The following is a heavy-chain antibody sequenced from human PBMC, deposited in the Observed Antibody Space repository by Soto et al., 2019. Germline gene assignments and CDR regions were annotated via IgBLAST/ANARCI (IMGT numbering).Heavy chain of an antibody. CDR3: AKGGVGATRFFDY. Sequence: EVQLLESGGGLVQPGGSLRLSCAASGFTFSSYAMSWVRQAPGKGLEWVSAISGSGGSTYYADSVKGRFTISRDNSKNTLYLQMNRLRAEDTAVYYCAKGGVGATRFFDYWGQGTLVTVSS. V-gene: IGHV3-23*01. CDR1: GFTFSSYA. D-gene: IGHD1-26*01. J-gene: IGHJ4*02. CDR2: ISGSGGST.